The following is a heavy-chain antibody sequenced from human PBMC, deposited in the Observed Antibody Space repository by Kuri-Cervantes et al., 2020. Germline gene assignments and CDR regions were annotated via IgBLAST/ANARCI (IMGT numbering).Heavy chain of an antibody. CDR1: GYTFTGYY. CDR3: ARGSLITGTRWFDP. CDR2: INPNSGGT. V-gene: IGHV1-2*02. Sequence: ASVKVSCKASGYTFTGYYMIWVRQAPGQGLEWMGWINPNSGGTKFAQKFQGRVTMTRDTSISTAYMELSRLTSDDTAVYYCARGSLITGTRWFDPWGQGTLVPSPQ. J-gene: IGHJ5*02. D-gene: IGHD1-7*01.